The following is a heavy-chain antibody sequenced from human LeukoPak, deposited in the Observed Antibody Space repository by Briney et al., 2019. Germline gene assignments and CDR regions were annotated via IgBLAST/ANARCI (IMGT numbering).Heavy chain of an antibody. CDR2: IYYSGST. CDR1: GGSISSSSYY. D-gene: IGHD6-19*01. Sequence: KPSETLSLTCTVSGGSISSSSYYWGWIRQPPGKGLEWIGSIYYSGSTYYNPSLKGRVTISVDTSKNQFSLKLSSVTAADTAVYYCARQIAVAGTGRGYWGQGTLVTVSS. CDR3: ARQIAVAGTGRGY. V-gene: IGHV4-39*01. J-gene: IGHJ4*02.